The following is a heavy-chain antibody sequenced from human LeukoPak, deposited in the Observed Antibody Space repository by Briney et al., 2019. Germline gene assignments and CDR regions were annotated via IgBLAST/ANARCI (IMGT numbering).Heavy chain of an antibody. J-gene: IGHJ5*02. CDR2: ISAYNGNT. D-gene: IGHD3-10*01. V-gene: IGHV1-18*01. Sequence: GASVKVSYKASGYTFTSYGISWVRQAPGQGLEWMGWISAYNGNTNYAQKLQGRVTMTTDTSTSTAYMELRSLRSDDTAVYYCARSREGKLLWFGALGRFDPWGQGTLVTVSS. CDR1: GYTFTSYG. CDR3: ARSREGKLLWFGALGRFDP.